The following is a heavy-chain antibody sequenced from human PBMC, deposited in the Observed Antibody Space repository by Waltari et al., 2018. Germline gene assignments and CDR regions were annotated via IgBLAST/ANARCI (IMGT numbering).Heavy chain of an antibody. CDR3: ARDISSSWYGLSHMDV. J-gene: IGHJ6*03. Sequence: EVQLVESGGGLVKPGGSLRLSCAASGFTFSSYSMNWVRQAPGKGLEWVSSISSSISYIYYADSVKGRFTISIDNAKNSLYLQMNSLRAEDTAVYYCARDISSSWYGLSHMDVWGKGTTVTVSS. CDR1: GFTFSSYS. V-gene: IGHV3-21*01. D-gene: IGHD6-13*01. CDR2: ISSSISYI.